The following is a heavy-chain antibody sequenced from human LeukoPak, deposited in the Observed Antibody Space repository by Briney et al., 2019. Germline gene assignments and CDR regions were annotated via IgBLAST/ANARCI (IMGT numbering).Heavy chain of an antibody. J-gene: IGHJ4*02. Sequence: ASVKVSCKASGYTFTSYDINWVRQATGQGLEWMGWMNPNSGNTGYAQKFQGRVTMTRNTSISTAYLELSSLRSEDPAVYYCARGNINTMIVVVTLSGGGIDYWGQGTLVTVSS. V-gene: IGHV1-8*01. CDR1: GYTFTSYD. CDR3: ARGNINTMIVVVTLSGGGIDY. D-gene: IGHD3-22*01. CDR2: MNPNSGNT.